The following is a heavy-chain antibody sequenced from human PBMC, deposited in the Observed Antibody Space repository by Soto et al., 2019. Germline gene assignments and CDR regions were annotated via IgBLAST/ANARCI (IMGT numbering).Heavy chain of an antibody. CDR2: ISRSGTT. V-gene: IGHV4-4*02. J-gene: IGHJ3*01. CDR1: GGSISSSNW. CDR3: ARDSASSGVFT. Sequence: QVQLQESGPGLVKPSGTLSLTCAVTGGSISSSNWWTWVRQPPGEGLEWVGEISRSGTTNYKPSLKSRVSRSVDKSRNEFSLNLGSVTASETAMYYCARDSASSGVFTWGQGTMVTVSS. D-gene: IGHD6-19*01.